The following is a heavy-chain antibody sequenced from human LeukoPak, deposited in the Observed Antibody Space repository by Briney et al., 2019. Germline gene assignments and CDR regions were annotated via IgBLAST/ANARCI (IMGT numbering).Heavy chain of an antibody. D-gene: IGHD6-6*01. CDR3: ARAAARPMNFDY. V-gene: IGHV3-7*03. J-gene: IGHJ4*02. Sequence: PGGSLRLSCAASGFSISRYWMSWVRQAPGKGLEWVASVKQDGSEKYYVDSVKGRFTISRDNAKNSLSLQGNSLRAEDTAVYYCARAAARPMNFDYWGQGTLVTVSS. CDR1: GFSISRYW. CDR2: VKQDGSEK.